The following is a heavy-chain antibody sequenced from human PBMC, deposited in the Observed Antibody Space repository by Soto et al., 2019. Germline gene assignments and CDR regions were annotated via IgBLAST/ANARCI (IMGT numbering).Heavy chain of an antibody. J-gene: IGHJ4*02. CDR1: GYNFTSYG. V-gene: IGHV1-18*01. Sequence: APVKVSCTASGYNFTSYGMSWVRQAPGQGLEWMGWISAYNVNTNYAQKLQGRVTMTTDTSTSTAYIELRSLRSDDTALYYGARSRGYSSSFDYWGQGTLVTVS. CDR2: ISAYNVNT. CDR3: ARSRGYSSSFDY. D-gene: IGHD5-18*01.